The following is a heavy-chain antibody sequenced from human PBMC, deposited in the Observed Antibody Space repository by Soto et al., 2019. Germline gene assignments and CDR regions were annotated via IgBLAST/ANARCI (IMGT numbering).Heavy chain of an antibody. D-gene: IGHD3-16*02. CDR3: ARRGYSYRLDV. CDR1: GYNFATYW. V-gene: IGHV5-51*01. Sequence: GASLKISCKGSGYNFATYWIAWVRQLPGKGPEWMGIIYPGNSDTSYSPSFQGQVTISVDKSISTAYLQWNSLKASDTAVYYCARRGYSYRLDVSSQGTKVTVSS. CDR2: IYPGNSDT. J-gene: IGHJ6*02.